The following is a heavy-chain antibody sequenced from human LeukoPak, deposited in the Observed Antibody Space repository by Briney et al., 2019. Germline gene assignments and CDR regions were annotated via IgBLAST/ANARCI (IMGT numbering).Heavy chain of an antibody. CDR3: ARVHPESIAARPGAFDY. Sequence: ASVKVSCKASGGTFSGYAISWVRQAPGQGLEWMGRIIPILGIANYAQKFQGRVTITADKSTSTAYMELSSLRSEDTAVYYCARVHPESIAARPGAFDYWGQGTLVTVSS. V-gene: IGHV1-69*04. CDR1: GGTFSGYA. CDR2: IIPILGIA. D-gene: IGHD6-6*01. J-gene: IGHJ4*02.